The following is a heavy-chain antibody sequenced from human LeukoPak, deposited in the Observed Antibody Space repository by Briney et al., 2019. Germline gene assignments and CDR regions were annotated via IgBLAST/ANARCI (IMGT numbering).Heavy chain of an antibody. V-gene: IGHV1-46*01. CDR1: GYTFTSYY. J-gene: IGHJ4*02. CDR2: INPSGGST. D-gene: IGHD2-21*02. CDR3: ARGRLPYCGGDCCSGYFDY. Sequence: GASVKVSCKASGYTFTSYYMHWVRQAPGQGLEWMGIINPSGGSTSYAQIFQGRVTMTRDTSTSTVYMELSSLRSEDTAVYYCARGRLPYCGGDCCSGYFDYWGQGALVTVSS.